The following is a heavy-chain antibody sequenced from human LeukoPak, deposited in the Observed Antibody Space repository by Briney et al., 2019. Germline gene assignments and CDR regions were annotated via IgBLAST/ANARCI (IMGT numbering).Heavy chain of an antibody. V-gene: IGHV1-2*02. CDR2: INPNSGGT. Sequence: ASVKVSCKASGYTFTGYYMHWVRQAPGQGLEWMGWINPNSGGTTYAQKFQGRVTMTRDTSISTAYMELSRLRSDDTAVYYCARAIYSYGRDYWGQGTLVTVSS. J-gene: IGHJ4*02. CDR1: GYTFTGYY. D-gene: IGHD5-18*01. CDR3: ARAIYSYGRDY.